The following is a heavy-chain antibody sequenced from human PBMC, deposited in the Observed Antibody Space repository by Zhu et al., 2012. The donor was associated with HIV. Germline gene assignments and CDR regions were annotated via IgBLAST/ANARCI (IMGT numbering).Heavy chain of an antibody. V-gene: IGHV4-34*01. CDR2: ISQSGDS. CDR3: ARGGFRYSASGSHSFDY. Sequence: QVQLQQWGAGLLKPSETLSLTCAVYGGSFSGFYWSWIRQPPGKGLEWIGEISQSGDSNYVPSLKSRVTLSVDTSKNQFSLKLNSVTAADTAVYYCARGGFRYSASGSHSFDYWGQGTLVTVSS. J-gene: IGHJ4*02. CDR1: GGSFSGFY. D-gene: IGHD2-15*01.